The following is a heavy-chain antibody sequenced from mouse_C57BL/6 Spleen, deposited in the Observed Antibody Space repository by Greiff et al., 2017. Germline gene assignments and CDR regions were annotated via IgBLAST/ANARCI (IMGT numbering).Heavy chain of an antibody. J-gene: IGHJ3*01. D-gene: IGHD2-1*01. CDR2: IYPGDGDT. Sequence: VQLQQSGAELVKPGASVKISCKASGYAFSSYWMNWVKQRPGQGLEWIGQIYPGDGDTNYNGKFKGKATLTADKSSSTAYMQLSSLTSEASAVYFGARKGNGNYGAWFAYWGQGTLVTVSA. CDR3: ARKGNGNYGAWFAY. V-gene: IGHV1-80*01. CDR1: GYAFSSYW.